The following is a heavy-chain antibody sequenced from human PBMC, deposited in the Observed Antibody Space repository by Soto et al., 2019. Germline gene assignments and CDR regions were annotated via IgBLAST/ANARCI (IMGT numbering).Heavy chain of an antibody. Sequence: QVQLVESGGGVVHPGRSLRLSCAASGFTFSSYGMHWVRQAPDKGLEWVAVIWHDGSENFYADSVKGRFIISRDNSKNPLYPQMNSLSAEDTAVYYCTRDSASWGYDISGYYYGYWGQGTLVTVSS. J-gene: IGHJ4*02. V-gene: IGHV3-33*01. D-gene: IGHD3-22*01. CDR3: TRDSASWGYDISGYYYGY. CDR1: GFTFSSYG. CDR2: IWHDGSEN.